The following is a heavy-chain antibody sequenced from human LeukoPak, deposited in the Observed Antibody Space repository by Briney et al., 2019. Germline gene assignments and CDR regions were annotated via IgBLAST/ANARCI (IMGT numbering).Heavy chain of an antibody. CDR2: ISSSGSTI. V-gene: IGHV3-48*04. D-gene: IGHD3-22*01. CDR1: GFTFSSYA. CDR3: ARPYYYDSSGYSRD. Sequence: GGSLRLSCAASGFTFSSYAMSWVRQAPGKGLEWVSYISSSGSTIYYADSVKGRFTISRDNAKNSLYLQMNSLRAEDTAVYYCARPYYYDSSGYSRDWGQGTLVTVSS. J-gene: IGHJ4*02.